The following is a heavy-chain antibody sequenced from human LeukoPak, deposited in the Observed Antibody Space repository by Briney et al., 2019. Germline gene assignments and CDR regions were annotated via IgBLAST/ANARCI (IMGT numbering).Heavy chain of an antibody. CDR1: GFTFSSYG. V-gene: IGHV3-30*18. CDR2: ISYDGSNK. Sequence: PXGSLRLSCAASGFTFSSYGMHWVRQAPGKGLEWVAVISYDGSNKYYADSVKGRFTISRDNSKNTLYLQMNSLRAEDTAVYYCAKAAAYYYDSSGYMAGGYWGQGTLATVSS. J-gene: IGHJ4*02. D-gene: IGHD3-22*01. CDR3: AKAAAYYYDSSGYMAGGY.